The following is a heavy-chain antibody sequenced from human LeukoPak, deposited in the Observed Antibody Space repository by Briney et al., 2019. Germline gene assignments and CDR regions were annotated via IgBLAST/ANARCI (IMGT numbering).Heavy chain of an antibody. J-gene: IGHJ4*02. CDR3: ARHGGSWSFDA. D-gene: IGHD6-13*01. V-gene: IGHV4-59*08. CDR1: GGSISRYY. Sequence: PPETLSLTCMVSGGSISRYYWSWIRQPPGKGLEGMAYIYNSGSAKYNPSLKSRVTVSIDTSKNQFSLTLSSVTAADTAVYYCARHGGSWSFDAWGQGTLVTVSS. CDR2: IYNSGSA.